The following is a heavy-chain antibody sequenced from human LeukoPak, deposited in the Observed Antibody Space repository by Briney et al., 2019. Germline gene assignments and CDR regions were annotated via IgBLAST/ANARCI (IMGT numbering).Heavy chain of an antibody. Sequence: GASVKVSCKASGGTFSSYAISWVRQAPGQGLEWMGGIIPIFGTANYAQKLQGRVTMTTDTSTSTAYMELRSLRSDDTAVYYCASGEGSLMDVWGQGTTVTVSS. CDR2: IIPIFGTA. J-gene: IGHJ6*02. V-gene: IGHV1-69*05. CDR3: ASGEGSLMDV. CDR1: GGTFSSYA. D-gene: IGHD3-10*01.